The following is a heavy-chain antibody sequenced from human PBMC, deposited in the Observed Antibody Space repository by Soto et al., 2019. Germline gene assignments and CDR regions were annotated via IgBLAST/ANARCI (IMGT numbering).Heavy chain of an antibody. J-gene: IGHJ4*02. CDR3: TTDPISTMITFGGVITDYYFDY. V-gene: IGHV3-15*07. CDR2: IKSKTDGGTT. Sequence: GGSLRLSCAASGFTFSNAWMNWVRQAPGKGLEWVGRIKSKTDGGTTDYAAPVEGRFTISRDDSKNTLYLQMNSLKTEDTAVYYCTTDPISTMITFGGVITDYYFDYWGQGTLVTVSS. CDR1: GFTFSNAW. D-gene: IGHD3-16*01.